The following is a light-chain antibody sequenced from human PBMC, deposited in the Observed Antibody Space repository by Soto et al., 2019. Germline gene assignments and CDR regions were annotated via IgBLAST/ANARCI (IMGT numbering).Light chain of an antibody. CDR1: QSVSSSY. Sequence: EIVLTQSPGTLSLSPGERANLSCRASQSVSSSYLTWYQQKPGQAPRLLIYGASSRATGIPDRFSGSGSGTDFTLIISRLEHEDFAVYYCQQYGGSPLTFGGGTKADIK. CDR2: GAS. J-gene: IGKJ4*01. CDR3: QQYGGSPLT. V-gene: IGKV3-20*01.